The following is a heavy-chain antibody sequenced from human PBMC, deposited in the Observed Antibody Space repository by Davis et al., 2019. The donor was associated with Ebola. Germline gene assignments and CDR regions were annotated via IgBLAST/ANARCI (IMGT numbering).Heavy chain of an antibody. CDR2: IYYSGST. V-gene: IGHV4-59*12. CDR3: ARGEWVVPAAIGVGNYYGMDV. D-gene: IGHD2-2*02. CDR1: GDSISSYY. Sequence: SETLSLTCTVSGDSISSYYWSWIRQPPGKGLEWIGYIYYSGSTNYNPSLKSRVTISVDTSKNQFSLKLSSVTAADTAVYYCARGEWVVPAAIGVGNYYGMDVWGQGTTVTVSS. J-gene: IGHJ6*02.